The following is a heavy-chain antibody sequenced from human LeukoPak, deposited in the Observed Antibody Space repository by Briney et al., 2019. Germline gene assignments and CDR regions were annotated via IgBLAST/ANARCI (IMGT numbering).Heavy chain of an antibody. J-gene: IGHJ4*02. CDR2: ISGSGGST. CDR1: GFTFSAYA. CDR3: AKERNSKGYFDY. Sequence: SGGSMRLSCAGSGFTFSAYAMSWVRQAPGKGLEWVSSISGSGGSTYYADSVKGRFTISRDTSKNTLYLQMNSLRAEDTAVYYCAKERNSKGYFDYWGQGTLVTVSS. D-gene: IGHD1-14*01. V-gene: IGHV3-23*01.